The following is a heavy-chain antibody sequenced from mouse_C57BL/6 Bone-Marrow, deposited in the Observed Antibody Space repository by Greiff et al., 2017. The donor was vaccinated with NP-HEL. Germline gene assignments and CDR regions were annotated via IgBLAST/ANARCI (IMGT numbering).Heavy chain of an antibody. D-gene: IGHD2-3*01. J-gene: IGHJ2*01. CDR1: GYTFTDYE. Sequence: VQLQQSGAELVRPGASVTLSCKASGYTFTDYEMHWVKQTPVHGLEWIGAIDPETGGTAYNQKFKVKAILTADKSSSTAYMELRSLTSEDSAVYYCTIKIYDGLNYWGQGTTLTVSS. CDR3: TIKIYDGLNY. CDR2: IDPETGGT. V-gene: IGHV1-15*01.